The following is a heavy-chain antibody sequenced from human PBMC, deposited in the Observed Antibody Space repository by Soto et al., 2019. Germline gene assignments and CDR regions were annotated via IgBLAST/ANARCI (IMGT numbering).Heavy chain of an antibody. V-gene: IGHV1-3*01. CDR3: AREADYVLRFLEWHQNYFDY. J-gene: IGHJ4*02. CDR1: GYTFTSYA. Sequence: ASVKVSCKASGYTFTSYAMHWVRQAPGQMLEWMGWINAGNGNTKYSQKFQGRVTITRDTSASTAYMELSSLRSEDTAVYYCAREADYVLRFLEWHQNYFDYWGQGTLVTVSS. CDR2: INAGNGNT. D-gene: IGHD3-3*01.